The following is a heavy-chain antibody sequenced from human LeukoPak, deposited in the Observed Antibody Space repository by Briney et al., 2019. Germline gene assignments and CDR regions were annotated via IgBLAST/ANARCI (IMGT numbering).Heavy chain of an antibody. CDR2: IGTAGDT. V-gene: IGHV3-13*01. Sequence: GGSLRLSCAASGFTLSSYAMHWVRQPAGKGLEWVSAIGTAGDTFYPGSVKGRFTISRENAKKSLFLQMNSLRAEDTAVYYCARSGQGVVVVAAWNWFDPWGQGTLVTVSS. J-gene: IGHJ5*02. D-gene: IGHD2-15*01. CDR1: GFTLSSYA. CDR3: ARSGQGVVVVAAWNWFDP.